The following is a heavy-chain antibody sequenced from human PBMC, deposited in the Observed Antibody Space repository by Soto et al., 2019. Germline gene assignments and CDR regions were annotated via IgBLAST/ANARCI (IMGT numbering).Heavy chain of an antibody. V-gene: IGHV4-59*01. J-gene: IGHJ6*02. CDR2: ISYSGST. CDR3: ARGTRATQYYYYFYGMDV. CDR1: GGSISTYY. Sequence: SETLSLTCTVSGGSISTYYWTWIRRPPGKGLEWIGYISYSGSTNYNPSLKSRLTISLNTSKKHFSLKLSSVTAADTAVYYCARGTRATQYYYYFYGMDVWGQGTTVTVSS.